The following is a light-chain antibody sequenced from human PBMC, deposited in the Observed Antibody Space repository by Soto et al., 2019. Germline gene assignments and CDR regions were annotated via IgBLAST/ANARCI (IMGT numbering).Light chain of an antibody. CDR2: EVS. CDR3: CSYAGSSTPYV. CDR1: SSDVGGYNL. Sequence: QSALTQPASVSGSPGQSITISCTGTSSDVGGYNLVSWYQQHPGKAPKLMIYEVSRRPSGVANRFSGPKSGNTASLTISGLQAEDEADYYCCSYAGSSTPYVFGTGTKVTVL. V-gene: IGLV2-23*02. J-gene: IGLJ1*01.